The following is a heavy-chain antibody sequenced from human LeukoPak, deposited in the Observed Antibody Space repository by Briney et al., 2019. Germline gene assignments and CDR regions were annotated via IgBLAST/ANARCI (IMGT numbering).Heavy chain of an antibody. Sequence: SETLSLTCTVSGGSISSYYWSWIRQPPGKGLEWIGYIYYSGSTNYNPSLKSRVTISVDTSKNQFSLKLSSVTAADTAVYYCARGGGYCSSTSCLYYWGQGTLVTVSS. V-gene: IGHV4-59*01. D-gene: IGHD2-2*01. CDR1: GGSISSYY. CDR2: IYYSGST. CDR3: ARGGGYCSSTSCLYY. J-gene: IGHJ4*02.